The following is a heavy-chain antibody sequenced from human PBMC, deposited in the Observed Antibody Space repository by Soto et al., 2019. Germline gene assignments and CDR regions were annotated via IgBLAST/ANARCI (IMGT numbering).Heavy chain of an antibody. CDR3: ARGEYYYGSGSYEDGSNFDY. Sequence: PSETLSLTCAVSGGSISSSNWWSWVRQPPGKGLGWIGEIYHSGSTNYNPSLKSRVTISVDKSKNQFSLKLSSVTAADTAVYHCARGEYYYGSGSYEDGSNFDYWGQGTLVTVSS. V-gene: IGHV4-4*02. CDR2: IYHSGST. CDR1: GGSISSSNW. J-gene: IGHJ4*02. D-gene: IGHD3-10*01.